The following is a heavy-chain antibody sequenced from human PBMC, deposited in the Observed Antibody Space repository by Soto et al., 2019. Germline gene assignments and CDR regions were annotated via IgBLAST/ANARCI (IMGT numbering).Heavy chain of an antibody. D-gene: IGHD4-4*01. Sequence: AGGSLRLSCAASGFTFSSYEMHWVRQTPGKGLEWVAIISYDGSNKYYADSVKGRFTFSRDNSKNMLYLQMNSLRAEDAAVYYCVRRSTLSYHGMDVWGQGTTVTVSS. V-gene: IGHV3-30*04. CDR3: VRRSTLSYHGMDV. J-gene: IGHJ6*02. CDR1: GFTFSSYE. CDR2: ISYDGSNK.